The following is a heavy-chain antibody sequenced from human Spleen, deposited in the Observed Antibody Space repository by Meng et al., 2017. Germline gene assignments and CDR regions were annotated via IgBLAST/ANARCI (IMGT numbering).Heavy chain of an antibody. D-gene: IGHD3-16*01. CDR1: GFTFSSYW. CDR2: IKQDGSEK. CDR3: ARDCLGEKYYYYGMDV. Sequence: LSLTCAASGFTFSSYWMSWVRQAPGKGLEWVANIKQDGSEKYYVDSVKGRFTISRDNAKNSLYLQMNSLRAEDTAVYYCARDCLGEKYYYYGMDVWGQGTTVTVSS. V-gene: IGHV3-7*01. J-gene: IGHJ6*02.